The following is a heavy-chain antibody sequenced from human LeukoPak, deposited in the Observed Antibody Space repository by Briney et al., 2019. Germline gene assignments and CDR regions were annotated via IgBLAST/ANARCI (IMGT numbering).Heavy chain of an antibody. D-gene: IGHD3-10*01. Sequence: SEALSLTCAVSGGSISSGGYYWSWIRQHPGKGLEWIGYIYYSGSTYYNPSLKSRVTISVDTSKNQFSLKLSSVTAADTAVYYCVRGSSGSKGGSGSYSYYFDYWGQGTLVTVSS. CDR3: VRGSSGSKGGSGSYSYYFDY. J-gene: IGHJ4*02. CDR1: GGSISSGGYY. V-gene: IGHV4-31*11. CDR2: IYYSGST.